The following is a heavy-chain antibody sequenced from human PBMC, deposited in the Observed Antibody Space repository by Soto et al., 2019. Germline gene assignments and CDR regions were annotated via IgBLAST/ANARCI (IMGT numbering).Heavy chain of an antibody. D-gene: IGHD3-10*01. Sequence: PGGSLRLSCAASGFTFISYGMHWVRQAPGKGLEWVAVISYDGSNKYYADSVKGRFTISRDNSKNTLYLQMNSLRAEDTAVYYCAKKKQITMVRGVIIPSYYYYGMDVWGQGTTVTVSS. J-gene: IGHJ6*02. V-gene: IGHV3-30*18. CDR2: ISYDGSNK. CDR3: AKKKQITMVRGVIIPSYYYYGMDV. CDR1: GFTFISYG.